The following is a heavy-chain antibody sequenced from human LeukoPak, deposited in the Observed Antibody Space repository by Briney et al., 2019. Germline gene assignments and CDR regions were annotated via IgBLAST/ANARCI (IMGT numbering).Heavy chain of an antibody. J-gene: IGHJ4*02. D-gene: IGHD6-19*01. CDR1: GFTVSSNS. CDR3: ARGREQWLFDY. V-gene: IGHV3-53*01. Sequence: GGSLRLSCTVSGFTVSSNSMSWVRQAPGKGLEWVSFIYSDNTHYSDSVKGRFTISRDNSKNTLYLQMNSLRAEDTAIYYCARGREQWLFDYWGQGTLVTVSS. CDR2: IYSDNT.